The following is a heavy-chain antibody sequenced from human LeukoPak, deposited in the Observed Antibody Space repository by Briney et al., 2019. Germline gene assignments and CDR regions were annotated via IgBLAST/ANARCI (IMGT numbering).Heavy chain of an antibody. V-gene: IGHV5-51*01. J-gene: IGHJ3*02. CDR1: GYSFTNYW. Sequence: GESLKISCKGSGYSFTNYWIAWVRQMPGKGLEWMGIIYPGDSDTRYSPSFQGQVTISADKSISTAYLQWSSLKASDTAIYYRTRRNPLTDAFDIWGQGTMVTISS. CDR3: TRRNPLTDAFDI. CDR2: IYPGDSDT. D-gene: IGHD3-9*01.